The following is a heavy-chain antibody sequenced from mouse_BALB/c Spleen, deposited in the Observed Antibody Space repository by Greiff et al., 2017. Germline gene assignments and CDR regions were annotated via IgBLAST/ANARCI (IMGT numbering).Heavy chain of an antibody. CDR3: ARYGSSGYVGFAY. CDR1: GFTFSSFG. Sequence: EVQVVESGGGLVQPGGSRKLSCAASGFTFSSFGMHWVRQAPEKGLEWVAYISSGSSTIYYADTVKGRFTISRDNPKNTLFLQMTSLRSEDTAMYYCARYGSSGYVGFAYWGQGTLVTVSA. V-gene: IGHV5-17*02. J-gene: IGHJ3*01. D-gene: IGHD3-1*01. CDR2: ISSGSSTI.